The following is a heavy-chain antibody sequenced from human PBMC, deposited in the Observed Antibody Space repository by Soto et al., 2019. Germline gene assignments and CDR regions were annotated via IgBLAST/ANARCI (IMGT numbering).Heavy chain of an antibody. J-gene: IGHJ6*02. CDR2: IIPIFGTA. V-gene: IGHV1-69*12. D-gene: IGHD6-13*01. CDR1: GGTFSSYA. CDR3: ASGLAAGTIGYYGMDV. Sequence: QVQLVQSGAEVKKPGSSVKVSCKASGGTFSSYAISWVRQAPGQGLEWMGGIIPIFGTANYAQKFQGRVTITAAESTSTAYMELSSLRSEDTAVYYCASGLAAGTIGYYGMDVWGQGTTVTVSS.